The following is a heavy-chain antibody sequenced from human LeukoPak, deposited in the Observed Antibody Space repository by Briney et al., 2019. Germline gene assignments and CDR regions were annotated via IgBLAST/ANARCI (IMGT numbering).Heavy chain of an antibody. CDR3: ARRNGKAFDI. CDR1: GGSISSYY. Sequence: SETLSLTCTVSGGSISSYYRSWIRQPPGKGLEWIGYIYYGGSTNYNPSLKSRVTISVDTSKNQFSLKLSSVTAADTAVYYCARRNGKAFDIWGQGTMVTVSS. J-gene: IGHJ3*02. CDR2: IYYGGST. D-gene: IGHD1-14*01. V-gene: IGHV4-59*01.